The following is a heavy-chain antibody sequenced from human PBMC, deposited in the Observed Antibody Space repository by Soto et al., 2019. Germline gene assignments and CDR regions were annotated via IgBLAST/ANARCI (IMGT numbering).Heavy chain of an antibody. CDR2: ISGSGGST. V-gene: IGHV3-23*01. CDR1: GFTFSRHA. J-gene: IGHJ4*02. CDR3: AKGGRGYEIDY. D-gene: IGHD1-26*01. Sequence: EVQLLESGGGLVQPGGSLRLSCAASGFTFSRHAMSWVRQAPGKGLEWVSVISGSGGSTYYADSVKDRFTISRDNSKNTRYLQMNSLRAEDTAVYYCAKGGRGYEIDYWGQGTLVTVSS.